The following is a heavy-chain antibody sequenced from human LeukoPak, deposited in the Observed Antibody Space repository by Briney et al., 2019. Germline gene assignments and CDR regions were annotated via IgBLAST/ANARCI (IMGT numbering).Heavy chain of an antibody. J-gene: IGHJ6*03. CDR1: GFTFSSYG. CDR2: IRYDGSNK. Sequence: PGGSLRLSCAASGFTFSSYGMHWVRQAPGKGLEWVAFIRYDGSNKYYADSVKGRFTISRDNSKNTLYLQMNSLKAEDTAVYYCAPLDIVVVPAAIFSSGGGYYYMDVWGKGTTVTISS. D-gene: IGHD2-2*03. V-gene: IGHV3-30*02. CDR3: APLDIVVVPAAIFSSGGGYYYMDV.